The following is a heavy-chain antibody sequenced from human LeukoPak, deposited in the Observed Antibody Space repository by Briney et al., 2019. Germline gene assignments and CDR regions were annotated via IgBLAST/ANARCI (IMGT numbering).Heavy chain of an antibody. CDR3: ARVPGIAAAAVDY. V-gene: IGHV3-30*02. CDR2: VRYDGSTE. Sequence: GGSLRLSCVASGFSLSRFGMHWVRQAPGKGLEWVSFVRYDGSTEHYADSVKGRFTISRDNSKNTLYLHMNSLRAEDTAVYYCARVPGIAAAAVDYWGQGTLVTVSS. CDR1: GFSLSRFG. D-gene: IGHD6-13*01. J-gene: IGHJ4*02.